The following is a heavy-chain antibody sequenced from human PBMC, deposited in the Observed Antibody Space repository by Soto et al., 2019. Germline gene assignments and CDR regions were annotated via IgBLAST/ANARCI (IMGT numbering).Heavy chain of an antibody. D-gene: IGHD5-12*01. Sequence: EVQLVESGGGLVQPGGSLRLSCAASGFTFSSYWMHWVRQAPGKGLVWVSRINSDGSSTTYADSVKDRFTISRDNAKNTLYLQMNSLRAEDTAVYYCVRVPTGGYAFSLDDYWGQGTLVTVSS. V-gene: IGHV3-74*01. CDR3: VRVPTGGYAFSLDDY. J-gene: IGHJ4*02. CDR2: INSDGSST. CDR1: GFTFSSYW.